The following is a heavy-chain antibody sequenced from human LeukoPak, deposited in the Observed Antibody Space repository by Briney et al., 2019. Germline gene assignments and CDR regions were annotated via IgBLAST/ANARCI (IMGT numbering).Heavy chain of an antibody. Sequence: ASVKVSCKASGYTFTGYYMHWVRQAPGQGLEWMGWINPNSGGTNYAQKFQGRVTMTRDTSISTAYMELSRLRSDDTAVYYCARDAGSGSYYRFFDYWGQGTLLTVSS. CDR3: ARDAGSGSYYRFFDY. D-gene: IGHD3-10*01. CDR2: INPNSGGT. V-gene: IGHV1-2*02. CDR1: GYTFTGYY. J-gene: IGHJ4*02.